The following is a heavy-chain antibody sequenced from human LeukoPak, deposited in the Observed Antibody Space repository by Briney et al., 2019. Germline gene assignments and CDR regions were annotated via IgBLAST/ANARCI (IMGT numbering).Heavy chain of an antibody. D-gene: IGHD5-18*01. CDR3: ARGVRGYSYGARFDY. CDR2: IGSSGGTI. Sequence: ETGGSVTLSCAASGFNFNDYYMSWIRQAPGEGLEWVSYIGSSGGTIYYADSVKGRFTISRDNAKNSLYLQMNSLRDEDTAVYYCARGVRGYSYGARFDYWGQGNLGTVSS. CDR1: GFNFNDYY. J-gene: IGHJ4*02. V-gene: IGHV3-11*04.